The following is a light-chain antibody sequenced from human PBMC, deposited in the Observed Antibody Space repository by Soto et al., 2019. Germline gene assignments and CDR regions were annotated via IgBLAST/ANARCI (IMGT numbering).Light chain of an antibody. J-gene: IGKJ2*01. Sequence: EIVLTQSPGTLSLSPGERATLSCRASQSVSSNNFAWYQQKPGQAPRLLIYGASSRATGIPNRFSGSGSGTDVTPTISRLEPEDFAVYYCQQYGSSPPYTFGQGTKLEIK. CDR3: QQYGSSPPYT. CDR2: GAS. CDR1: QSVSSNN. V-gene: IGKV3-20*01.